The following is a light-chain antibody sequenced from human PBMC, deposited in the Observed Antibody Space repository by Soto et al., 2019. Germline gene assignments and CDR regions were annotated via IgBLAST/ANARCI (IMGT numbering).Light chain of an antibody. CDR3: QQYGSSPPYT. J-gene: IGKJ2*01. V-gene: IGKV3-20*01. Sequence: EIVLTQSPGTLSLSPGERATLSCRASQSVSSSYLAWYQQKPGQAPRLLIYGASSRATGIPDRFSGSGSGTDFPLTISRLEPEDFAVYYCQQYGSSPPYTFGQGTKLDIE. CDR1: QSVSSSY. CDR2: GAS.